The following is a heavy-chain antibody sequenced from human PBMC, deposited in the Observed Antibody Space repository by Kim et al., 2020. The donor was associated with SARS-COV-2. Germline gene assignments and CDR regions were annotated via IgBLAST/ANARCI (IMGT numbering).Heavy chain of an antibody. Sequence: YADSVKGRFTISRDNAKNTLYLQMNSLRAEDTAVYYCVRSLYTNSRFDYWGQGTLVTVSS. CDR3: VRSLYTNSRFDY. D-gene: IGHD6-13*01. V-gene: IGHV3-74*03. J-gene: IGHJ4*02.